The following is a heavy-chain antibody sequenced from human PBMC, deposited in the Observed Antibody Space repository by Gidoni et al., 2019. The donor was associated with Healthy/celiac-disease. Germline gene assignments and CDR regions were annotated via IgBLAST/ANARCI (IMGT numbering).Heavy chain of an antibody. CDR3: ARLVGSTLYYYYYGMDV. CDR2: ISAYNGNT. CDR1: GYTFPSYG. J-gene: IGHJ6*02. V-gene: IGHV1-18*01. Sequence: QVQLVPSGAEVKKPWASVKVSCKASGYTFPSYGISWVRQAPGQGLEWMGWISAYNGNTNYAQKLQGRVTMTTDTSTSTAYMELRSLRSDDTAVYYCARLVGSTLYYYYYGMDVWGQGTTVTVSS. D-gene: IGHD1-26*01.